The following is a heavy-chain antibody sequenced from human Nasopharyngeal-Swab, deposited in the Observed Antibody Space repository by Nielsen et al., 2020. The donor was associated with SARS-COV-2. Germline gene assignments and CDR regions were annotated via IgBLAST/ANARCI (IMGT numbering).Heavy chain of an antibody. D-gene: IGHD4-11*01. CDR1: GGTFSSYA. V-gene: IGHV1-69*13. CDR2: IIPIFGTA. J-gene: IGHJ6*03. CDR3: AIMTTVTSYLFYYYYYMDV. Sequence: SVKVSCKASGGTFSSYAISWVRQAPGQGLEWMGGIIPIFGTANYARKFQGRVTITADESTSTAYMELSSLRSEDTAVYYCAIMTTVTSYLFYYYYYMDVWGKGTTVTVSS.